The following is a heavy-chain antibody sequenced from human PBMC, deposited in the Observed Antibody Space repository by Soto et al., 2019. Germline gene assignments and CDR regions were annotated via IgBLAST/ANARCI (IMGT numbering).Heavy chain of an antibody. CDR3: ARLWIAARLLDY. V-gene: IGHV5-51*01. J-gene: IGHJ4*02. CDR2: IYPGDSDT. D-gene: IGHD6-6*01. Sequence: GGFLRLSCAASGFTFSNYAMTWVRQMPGKGLEWMGIIYPGDSDTRYSPSFQGQVTISADKSISTAYLQWSSLKASDTAMYYCARLWIAARLLDYWGQGTLVTVSS. CDR1: GFTFSNYA.